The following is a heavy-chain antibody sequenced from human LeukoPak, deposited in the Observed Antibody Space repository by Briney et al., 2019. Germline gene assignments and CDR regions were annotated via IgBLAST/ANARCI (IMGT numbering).Heavy chain of an antibody. Sequence: SETLSLTCTVSGGSISSSHYYWGLIRQPRGKGLEWIGSIYYSGSTYYNASLRSRIIISVDTSKNQFSLKLTSATAADTAMYYCAILPATDTYYYDNRGYYRPGVHWGQGTLVTVSS. CDR2: IYYSGST. D-gene: IGHD3-22*01. CDR1: GGSISSSHYY. CDR3: AILPATDTYYYDNRGYYRPGVH. V-gene: IGHV4-39*07. J-gene: IGHJ4*02.